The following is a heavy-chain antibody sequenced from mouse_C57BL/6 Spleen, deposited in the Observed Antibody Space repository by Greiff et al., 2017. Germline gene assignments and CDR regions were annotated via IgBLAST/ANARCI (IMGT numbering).Heavy chain of an antibody. D-gene: IGHD1-1*01. CDR1: GYTFTSYW. CDR2: IDPSDSYT. Sequence: QVQLQQPGAELVRPGTSVKLSCKASGYTFTSYWMHWVKQRPGQGLEWIGVIDPSDSYTNYNQKFKGKATLTVDTSSSTAYMQLSSLTSEDSAVYYCARGDYYGSRGGYFDVWGTGTTVTVSS. V-gene: IGHV1-59*01. CDR3: ARGDYYGSRGGYFDV. J-gene: IGHJ1*03.